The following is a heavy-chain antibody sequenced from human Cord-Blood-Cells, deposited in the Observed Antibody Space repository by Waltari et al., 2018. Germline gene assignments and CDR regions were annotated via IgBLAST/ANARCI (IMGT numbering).Heavy chain of an antibody. Sequence: QVQLQQWGAGLLKPSETLSLTCAVYGGSFSGYYWSWIRQPPGKGRAWIGEINHSGSTNYNPSLKSRVTISVDTSKNQFSLKLSSVTAADTAVYYCARGLRGLRYFDWLLPEYYFDYWGQGTLVTVSS. J-gene: IGHJ4*02. CDR2: INHSGST. V-gene: IGHV4-34*01. D-gene: IGHD3-9*01. CDR1: GGSFSGYY. CDR3: ARGLRGLRYFDWLLPEYYFDY.